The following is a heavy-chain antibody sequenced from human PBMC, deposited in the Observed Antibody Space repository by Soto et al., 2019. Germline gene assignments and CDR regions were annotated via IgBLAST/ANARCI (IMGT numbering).Heavy chain of an antibody. D-gene: IGHD6-13*01. Sequence: PGGSLRLSCAASAFTFSSYAMSWVRQAPGKGLEWVSAISGGGGTTYYADSVKGRFTISRDNSKNTLYIQMNSLRAEDTAVYYFARDSRAAAGNRRYYFDYWGQGTLVTVSS. CDR1: AFTFSSYA. CDR3: ARDSRAAAGNRRYYFDY. CDR2: ISGGGGTT. J-gene: IGHJ4*02. V-gene: IGHV3-23*01.